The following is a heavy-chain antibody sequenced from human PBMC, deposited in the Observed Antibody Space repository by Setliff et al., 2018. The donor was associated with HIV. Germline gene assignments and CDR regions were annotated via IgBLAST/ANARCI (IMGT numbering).Heavy chain of an antibody. CDR1: GYTFTTYY. V-gene: IGHV1-46*01. CDR2: LNPSGDST. CDR3: ASDAVSGYDWEWFDS. J-gene: IGHJ5*01. D-gene: IGHD5-12*01. Sequence: ASVKVSCKASGYTFTTYYVHWVRQAPGQGLEWMGILNPSGDSTAYAQQFQGRVTMTRDTSTSTVYMELSGLTSDDTAFYYCASDAVSGYDWEWFDSWGQGTLVTVSS.